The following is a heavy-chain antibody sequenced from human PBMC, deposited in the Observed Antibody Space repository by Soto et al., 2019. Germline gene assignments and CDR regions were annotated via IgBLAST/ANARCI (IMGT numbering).Heavy chain of an antibody. CDR2: IKSKTDGGTI. J-gene: IGHJ1*01. D-gene: IGHD3-10*01. Sequence: EVQLEESGGDLVKPGGSLTLSCVASGFTLSDAWMSWVRQAPGKGLEWVGRIKSKTDGGTIDYAAPVKGRFTISRHDSRNRLYLEINSRKTEDTAVYYCAVHSTTWFRDYFQNWGQGTLVTVSS. V-gene: IGHV3-15*01. CDR1: GFTLSDAW. CDR3: AVHSTTWFRDYFQN.